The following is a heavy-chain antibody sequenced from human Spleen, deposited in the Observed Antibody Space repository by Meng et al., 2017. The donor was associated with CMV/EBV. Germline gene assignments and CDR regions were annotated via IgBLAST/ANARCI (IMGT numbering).Heavy chain of an antibody. D-gene: IGHD6-13*01. CDR2: IYSGGST. J-gene: IGHJ4*02. V-gene: IGHV3-53*01. Sequence: GESLKISCAASGFTVSANYINWVRQAPGKGLEWVSVIYSGGSTYFADSVKGRFTISRDNSKNTLFLQMNSLRAEDTAIYYCAKAFSSSWYREYYDFWGQGTLVTVSS. CDR1: GFTVSANY. CDR3: AKAFSSSWYREYYDF.